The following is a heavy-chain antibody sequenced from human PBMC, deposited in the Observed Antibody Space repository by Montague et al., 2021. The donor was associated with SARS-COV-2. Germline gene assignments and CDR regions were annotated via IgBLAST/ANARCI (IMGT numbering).Heavy chain of an antibody. J-gene: IGHJ6*03. V-gene: IGHV4-39*01. D-gene: IGHD2-15*01. CDR2: ISNSGSA. Sequence: SETLSLTCIVSGDSISASDYYWVWIRQPPGKGLEWIWSISNSGSATYKASLQIRLTISVYTSQNQFSLNLTFVTAAATAVYYCPRRYSVSCESFYPSMDVDRSKNKISLKVNFVTAADTDVDECARRYSGTRESYDDYMDVWGRGTMVIVSS. CDR1: GDSISASDYY. CDR3: PRRYSVSCESFYPSMDVDRSKNKISLKVNFVTAADTDVDECARRYSGTRESYDDYMDV.